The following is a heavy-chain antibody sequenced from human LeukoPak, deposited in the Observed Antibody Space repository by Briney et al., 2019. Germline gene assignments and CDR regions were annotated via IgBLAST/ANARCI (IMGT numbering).Heavy chain of an antibody. CDR3: ARGGYSSSWDFGY. CDR1: GFTVSSNY. D-gene: IGHD6-13*01. Sequence: GGSLGLSCAASGFTVSSNYMSWVRQAPGKGLEWVSVIYSGGSTYYSDSVKGRFTISRDNSKNTLYLQMNSLRAEDTAVYYCARGGYSSSWDFGYWGQGTLVTVSS. CDR2: IYSGGST. V-gene: IGHV3-66*02. J-gene: IGHJ4*02.